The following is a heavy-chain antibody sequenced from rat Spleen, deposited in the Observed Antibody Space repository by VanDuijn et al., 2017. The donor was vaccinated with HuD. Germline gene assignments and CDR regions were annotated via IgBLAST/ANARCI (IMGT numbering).Heavy chain of an antibody. Sequence: EVQLVETGGGLVQPGRSLKLSCVASGFTFSNYWMYWIRQAPGKGLEWVSSINTDGGSTYYPDSVKGRFTIPRDNAENTVYLQMNSLRSEDTATYYCAKGGLDAWGQGASVTVSS. CDR3: AKGGLDA. J-gene: IGHJ4*01. D-gene: IGHD4-4*01. CDR2: INTDGGST. V-gene: IGHV5-58*01. CDR1: GFTFSNYW.